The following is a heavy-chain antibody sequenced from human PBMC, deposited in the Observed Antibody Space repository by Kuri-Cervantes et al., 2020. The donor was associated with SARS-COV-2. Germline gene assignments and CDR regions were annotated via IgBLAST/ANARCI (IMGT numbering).Heavy chain of an antibody. D-gene: IGHD2-2*01. CDR1: GFTFSSYS. Sequence: ETLSLTCAASGFTFSSYSMNWVRQAPGKGLEWVSYISSSSSTIYYADSVKGRFTISRDNAKNSLYLQMNSLRDEDTAVYYCARGYCSSTSCSPYYYYGMDVWGQGATVTVSS. V-gene: IGHV3-48*02. J-gene: IGHJ6*02. CDR3: ARGYCSSTSCSPYYYYGMDV. CDR2: ISSSSSTI.